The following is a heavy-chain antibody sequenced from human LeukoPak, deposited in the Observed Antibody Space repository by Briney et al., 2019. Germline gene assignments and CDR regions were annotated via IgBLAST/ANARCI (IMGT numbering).Heavy chain of an antibody. CDR3: ARVRWLQLEDAFDI. CDR1: GYTFTNYA. D-gene: IGHD5-24*01. Sequence: ASVKVSCKASGYTFTNYAIHWVRQAPGQRLEWMGWINAGNGNTKYSQRFQGRVTITRDTSASIVYMDLSSLGSEGTAVYYCARVRWLQLEDAFDIWGQGTMVTVSS. V-gene: IGHV1-3*01. CDR2: INAGNGNT. J-gene: IGHJ3*02.